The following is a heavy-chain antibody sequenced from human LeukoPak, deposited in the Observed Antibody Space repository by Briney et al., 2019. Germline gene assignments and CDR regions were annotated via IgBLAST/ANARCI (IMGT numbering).Heavy chain of an antibody. D-gene: IGHD3-22*01. CDR3: ARAVYDSSGYYREY. Sequence: SETLSPTCTVSGGSISSGGYYWSWIRQHPGKGLEWIGYIYHSGSTYYNPSLKSRVTISVDTSKNQFSLKLSSVTAADTAVYYCARAVYDSSGYYREYWGQGTLVTVSS. CDR1: GGSISSGGYY. CDR2: IYHSGST. J-gene: IGHJ4*02. V-gene: IGHV4-31*03.